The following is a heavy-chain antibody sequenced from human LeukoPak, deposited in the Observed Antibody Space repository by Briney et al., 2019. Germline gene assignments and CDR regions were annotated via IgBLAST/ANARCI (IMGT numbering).Heavy chain of an antibody. Sequence: ASVKVSCKASGYTFTSYGISWVRQAPGQGLEWMGWMNPNSGNTGYAQKFQGRVTITRNTSISTAYMELSSLRSEDTAVYYCARTLREYSGSYYLFDYWGQGTLVTVSS. J-gene: IGHJ4*02. CDR1: GYTFTSYG. V-gene: IGHV1-8*03. CDR3: ARTLREYSGSYYLFDY. D-gene: IGHD1-26*01. CDR2: MNPNSGNT.